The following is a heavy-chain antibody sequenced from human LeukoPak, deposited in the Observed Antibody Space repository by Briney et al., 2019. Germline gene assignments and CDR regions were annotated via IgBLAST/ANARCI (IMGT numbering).Heavy chain of an antibody. V-gene: IGHV1-8*01. CDR2: MNPNSGNT. J-gene: IGHJ4*02. CDR3: ARGRGMVRGVTKYYFDY. Sequence: VASVKVSCKASGYTFTSYDINWVRQATGQGLEWMGWMNPNSGNTGYAQKFQGRVTMTRNTSISTAYMELSSLRSEDTAVYYCARGRGMVRGVTKYYFDYWAREPWSPSPQ. CDR1: GYTFTSYD. D-gene: IGHD3-10*01.